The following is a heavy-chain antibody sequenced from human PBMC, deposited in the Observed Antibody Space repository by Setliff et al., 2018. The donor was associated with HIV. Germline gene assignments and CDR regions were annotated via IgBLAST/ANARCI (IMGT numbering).Heavy chain of an antibody. Sequence: LSLTCSVSGGSISSHYWSWIRQSPGKGLEWIGYIYNNGRTNYNPSLKSRVTISVDTSKSQFSLKLSSVTAADTAVYYCARDHYYDIVTGYFGYMDVWGEGTAVTVSS. V-gene: IGHV4-59*11. J-gene: IGHJ6*03. CDR3: ARDHYYDIVTGYFGYMDV. CDR2: IYNNGRT. CDR1: GGSISSHY. D-gene: IGHD3-9*01.